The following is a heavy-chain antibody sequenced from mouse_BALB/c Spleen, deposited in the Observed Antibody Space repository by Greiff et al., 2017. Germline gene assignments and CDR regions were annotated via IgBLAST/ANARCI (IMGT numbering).Heavy chain of an antibody. CDR1: GYSFTSYY. Sequence: EVQLQQSGPELMKPGASVKISCKASGYSFTSYYMHWVKQSHGKSLEWIGYIDPFNGGTSYNQKFKGKATLTVDKSSSTAYMHLSSLTSEDSAVYYCAIIYDGYSYFDYWGQGTTLTVSS. V-gene: IGHV1-28*01. CDR2: IDPFNGGT. J-gene: IGHJ2*01. D-gene: IGHD2-3*01. CDR3: AIIYDGYSYFDY.